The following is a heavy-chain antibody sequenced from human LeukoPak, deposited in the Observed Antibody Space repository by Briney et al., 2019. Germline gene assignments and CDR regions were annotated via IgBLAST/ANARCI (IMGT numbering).Heavy chain of an antibody. J-gene: IGHJ4*02. CDR1: GGSFSGYY. CDR3: AIRIEAAGIGGIDY. V-gene: IGHV4-34*01. D-gene: IGHD6-13*01. CDR2: INHSGST. Sequence: SETLSLTCAVYGGSFSGYYWSWIRQPPGKWLEWIGEINHSGSTNYNPSLKSRVTISVDTSKNRFSLKLSSVTAADTAVYYCAIRIEAAGIGGIDYWGQGTLVTVSS.